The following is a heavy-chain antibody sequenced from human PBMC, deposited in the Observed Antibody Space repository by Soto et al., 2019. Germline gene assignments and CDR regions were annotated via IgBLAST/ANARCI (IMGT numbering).Heavy chain of an antibody. Sequence: QVQLVESGGGVVQPGRSLRLSCAASGFTFSSYGMHWVRQAPGKGLEWVAVIWYDGSNKYYADSVKGRFTISRDNSKNTRYLQMNILRAEDTAVYYCARDGYGSGSYYIDYWGQGTLVTVSS. V-gene: IGHV3-33*01. CDR2: IWYDGSNK. CDR3: ARDGYGSGSYYIDY. D-gene: IGHD3-10*01. J-gene: IGHJ4*02. CDR1: GFTFSSYG.